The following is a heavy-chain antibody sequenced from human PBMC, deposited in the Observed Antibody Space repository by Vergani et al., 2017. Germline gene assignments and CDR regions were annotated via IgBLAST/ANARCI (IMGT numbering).Heavy chain of an antibody. CDR2: IYTSGST. CDR3: ARGLRNYDFWSGYYTDYYYMDV. J-gene: IGHJ6*03. D-gene: IGHD3-3*01. Sequence: QVQLQESGPGLVKPSETLSLTCTVSGGSISSYYWSWIRQPAGKGLEWIGRIYTSGSTNYNPSLKSRVTISVDTSKNQFSLKLSSVTAADTAVYYCARGLRNYDFWSGYYTDYYYMDVWGKGTTVTVSS. V-gene: IGHV4-4*07. CDR1: GGSISSYY.